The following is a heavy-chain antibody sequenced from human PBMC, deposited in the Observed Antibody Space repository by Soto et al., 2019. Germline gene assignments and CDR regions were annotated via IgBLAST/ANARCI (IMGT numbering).Heavy chain of an antibody. Sequence: QVQLAQSGAEVKKPGASVTVSCKASGYTFSRHGISWVRQAPGQGLEWMAWNGNTNYAQKFQGRLTLTTNPSTRTAYMELRSLRSDDTAVYYCARGADDFSSGYYYEYWGQGTLVTVSS. CDR1: GYTFSRHG. J-gene: IGHJ4*02. V-gene: IGHV1-18*04. CDR2: NGNT. D-gene: IGHD3-3*01. CDR3: ARGADDFSSGYYYEY.